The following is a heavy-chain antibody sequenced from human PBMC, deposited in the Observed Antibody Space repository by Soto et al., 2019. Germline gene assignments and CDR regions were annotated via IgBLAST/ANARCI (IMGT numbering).Heavy chain of an antibody. CDR3: ARRAGNRRGYPIDS. CDR2: IYYSGST. V-gene: IGHV4-31*11. D-gene: IGHD5-18*01. CDR1: GGSIRSDGSY. Sequence: QVQLQESGPGLVKPSQTLSLTCAVSGGSIRSDGSYWTWIRQLPGGGLEWIGYIYYSGSTSYNPSLESRDSISVDSSENQFALRLTSVTAADTAVYYCARRAGNRRGYPIDSWGQGTLVTVSS. J-gene: IGHJ4*02.